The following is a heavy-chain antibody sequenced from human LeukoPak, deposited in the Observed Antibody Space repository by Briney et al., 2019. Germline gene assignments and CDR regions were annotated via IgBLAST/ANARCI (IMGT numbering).Heavy chain of an antibody. Sequence: SQTLSLTCTVSGGSISSSDYYWSWIPQHPGKGLEWNMYFCYRGTTNYNPSLKSRVTMSVDTSKNDFSLKLVSMTAADTAVYYCARDRYGSGTYGGLGMYWFDPWGQGILVPVS. J-gene: IGHJ5*02. CDR2: FCYRGTT. CDR3: ARDRYGSGTYGGLGMYWFDP. CDR1: GGSISSSDYY. V-gene: IGHV4-31*03. D-gene: IGHD3-10*01.